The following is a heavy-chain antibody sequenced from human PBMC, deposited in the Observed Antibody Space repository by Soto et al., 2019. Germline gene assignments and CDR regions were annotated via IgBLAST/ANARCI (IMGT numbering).Heavy chain of an antibody. J-gene: IGHJ5*02. CDR1: GGSISSSSYY. V-gene: IGHV4-39*01. Sequence: PSETLSLTCTVSGGSISSSSYYWGWIRQPPGKGLEWIGSIYYSGSTYYNPSLKSRVTISVDTSKNQFSLKLSSVTAADTAVYYCARRGVGGSYQDWRFDPWGQGTLVTVSS. CDR2: IYYSGST. D-gene: IGHD2-15*01. CDR3: ARRGVGGSYQDWRFDP.